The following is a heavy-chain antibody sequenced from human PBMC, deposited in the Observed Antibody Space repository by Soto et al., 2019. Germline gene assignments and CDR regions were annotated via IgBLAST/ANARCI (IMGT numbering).Heavy chain of an antibody. Sequence: GGSLRLSCATSGFILSDCAMNWVRQAPGKGLEWVSYISSSSSVIDYADSVKGRFTVSRDNARNSLYLQMNSLRAEDTAVYYCARDLSGGSNGYYYRDVGGKGPTVPVSS. D-gene: IGHD7-27*01. J-gene: IGHJ6*03. CDR2: ISSSSSVI. CDR3: ARDLSGGSNGYYYRDV. V-gene: IGHV3-48*01. CDR1: GFILSDCA.